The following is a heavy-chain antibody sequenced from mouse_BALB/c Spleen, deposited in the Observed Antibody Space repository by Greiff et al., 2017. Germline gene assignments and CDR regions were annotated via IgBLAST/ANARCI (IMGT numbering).Heavy chain of an antibody. D-gene: IGHD2-14*01. Sequence: VQLQQSGAELVRPGASVTLSCKASGYTFTDYEMHWVKQTPVHGLEWIGAIDPETGGTAYNQKFKGKATLTADKSSSTAYMELRRLTSEDSAVYYCTRDYYRYNDYWGQGTTLTVSS. J-gene: IGHJ2*01. CDR3: TRDYYRYNDY. CDR1: GYTFTDYE. V-gene: IGHV1-15*01. CDR2: IDPETGGT.